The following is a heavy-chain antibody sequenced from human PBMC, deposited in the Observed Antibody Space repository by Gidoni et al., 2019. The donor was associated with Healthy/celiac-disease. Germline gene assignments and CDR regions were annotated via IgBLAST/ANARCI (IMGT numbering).Heavy chain of an antibody. D-gene: IGHD3-16*02. Sequence: EVQLVESGGGLVQPGGFLSLSCAAPGFTFSSYWMSWVRQAPGKGLEWVANIKQDGSEKYYVDSGKGRFTIARDNAKNSLYLQMNSLRAEDTAVYYSARGLYRDWYFDLWGRGTLVTVSS. CDR3: ARGLYRDWYFDL. J-gene: IGHJ2*01. V-gene: IGHV3-7*01. CDR2: IKQDGSEK. CDR1: GFTFSSYW.